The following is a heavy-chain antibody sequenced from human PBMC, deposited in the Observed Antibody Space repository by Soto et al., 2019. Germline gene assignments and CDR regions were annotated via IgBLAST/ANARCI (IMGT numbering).Heavy chain of an antibody. V-gene: IGHV1-69*13. Sequence: AVQVSCEASGGTFSRYAINWVRQAPGQGLEWMGGIIPVFGKANYAQKFQGRVTITADESTSTGYMELRSLTSEDTATYYCARDCTLYDSTPYSNVYRGQAPLVT. CDR2: IIPVFGKA. CDR1: GGTFSRYA. CDR3: ARDCTLYDSTPYSNVY. D-gene: IGHD3-22*01. J-gene: IGHJ4*02.